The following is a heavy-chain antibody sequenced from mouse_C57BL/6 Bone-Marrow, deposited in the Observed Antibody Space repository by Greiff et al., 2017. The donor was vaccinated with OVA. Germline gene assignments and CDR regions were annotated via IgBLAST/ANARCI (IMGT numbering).Heavy chain of an antibody. D-gene: IGHD2-3*01. V-gene: IGHV1-4*01. CDR1: GYTFTSYT. Sequence: QVQLKESGAELARPGASVKMSCKASGYTFTSYTMHWVKQRPGQGLEWIGYINPSSGYTKYNQKFKDKATLTADKSSSTAYMQLSSLTSEDSAVYYCANLSLYYFDYWGQGTTLTVSS. CDR2: INPSSGYT. J-gene: IGHJ2*01. CDR3: ANLSLYYFDY.